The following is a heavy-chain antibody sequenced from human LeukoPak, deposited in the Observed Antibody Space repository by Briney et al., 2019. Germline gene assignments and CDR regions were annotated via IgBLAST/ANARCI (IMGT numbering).Heavy chain of an antibody. CDR1: GGTFSSYA. J-gene: IGHJ4*02. CDR3: ASRADIASGWYKGGDQFGY. V-gene: IGHV1-69*13. D-gene: IGHD6-19*01. CDR2: IIPIFGTA. Sequence: SVKVSCKASGGTFSSYAISWVRQAPGQGLEWMGGIIPIFGTANYAQKFQGRVTITADESTSPASMELSSLRSEDTAVYYCASRADIASGWYKGGDQFGYWGQGTLVTVSS.